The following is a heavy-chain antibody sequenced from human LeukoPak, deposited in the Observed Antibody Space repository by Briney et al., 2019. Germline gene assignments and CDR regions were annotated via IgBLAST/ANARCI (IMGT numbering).Heavy chain of an antibody. D-gene: IGHD3-16*01. J-gene: IGHJ5*02. CDR3: AKDIGEFDP. CDR1: GFTFDDYA. CDR2: ISWNSGSI. Sequence: GRSLRLSCAASGFTFDDYAMHWVRQAPGKGLEWVSGISWNSGSIGYADSVKGRFTISRDNAKNSLYLQMNSLRAEDTALYYCAKDIGEFDPWGQGTLVTVSS. V-gene: IGHV3-9*01.